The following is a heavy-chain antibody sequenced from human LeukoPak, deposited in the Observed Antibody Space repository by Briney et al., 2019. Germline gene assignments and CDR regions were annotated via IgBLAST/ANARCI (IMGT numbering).Heavy chain of an antibody. CDR2: VNDNGANT. Sequence: PGGSLRLSCAASGFTFSKDGMSWVRQAPGKGLEWVSTVNDNGANTHYADSVKGRFTISRDNSGNTLLLEMNSLRADDTALYYCTKGDGGYYPIDNWGQGTLVIVSS. D-gene: IGHD1-26*01. J-gene: IGHJ4*02. CDR3: TKGDGGYYPIDN. CDR1: GFTFSKDG. V-gene: IGHV3-23*01.